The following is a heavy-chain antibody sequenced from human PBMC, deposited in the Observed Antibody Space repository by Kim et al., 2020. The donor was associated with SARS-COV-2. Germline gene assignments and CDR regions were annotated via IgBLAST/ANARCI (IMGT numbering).Heavy chain of an antibody. D-gene: IGHD2-15*01. Sequence: ASVKVSCKASGYTFTSYYIHWVRQAPGQGLEWMGIINPSGGSTTYAQKFQGRVTMTRDTSTSTVYMELSSLRSEDTAVYFCRSGGGGFDYWGQGTLVTVS. V-gene: IGHV1-46*01. CDR2: INPSGGST. CDR3: RSGGGGFDY. J-gene: IGHJ4*02. CDR1: GYTFTSYY.